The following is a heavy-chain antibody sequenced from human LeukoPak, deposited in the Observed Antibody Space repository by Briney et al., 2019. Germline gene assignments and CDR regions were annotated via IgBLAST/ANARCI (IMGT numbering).Heavy chain of an antibody. CDR2: INPNSGGT. V-gene: IGHV1-2*02. D-gene: IGHD6-19*01. CDR1: GYTFTGYY. CDR3: GRGSHPRSIGGAGSALGFDY. J-gene: IGHJ4*02. Sequence: GASVKVSCKASGYTFTGYYMHWVRQAPGQGLEWMGWINPNSGGTNYAQKFQGRVTMTRDTSISTAYMELSRLRSDDTAVYYCGRGSHPRSIGGAGSALGFDYWGQGTLVTVSS.